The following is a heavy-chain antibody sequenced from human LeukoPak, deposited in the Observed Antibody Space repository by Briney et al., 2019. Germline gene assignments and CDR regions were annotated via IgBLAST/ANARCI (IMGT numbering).Heavy chain of an antibody. J-gene: IGHJ4*02. V-gene: IGHV1-3*01. CDR3: ARVQSAYCSSTSCYGGYFDY. CDR2: INAGNGNT. D-gene: IGHD2-2*01. CDR1: GYTFTSYA. Sequence: ASVKVSCKASGYTFTSYAMHWVRQAPGQGLEWMGWINAGNGNTKYSQKFQGRVTITRDTSASTAYMELSSLRSEDTAVYYCARVQSAYCSSTSCYGGYFDYWGQGTLVTVSS.